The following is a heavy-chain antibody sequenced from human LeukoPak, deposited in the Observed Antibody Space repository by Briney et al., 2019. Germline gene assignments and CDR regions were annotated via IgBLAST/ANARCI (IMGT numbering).Heavy chain of an antibody. CDR2: ISSDGSNK. V-gene: IGHV3-30*03. CDR1: GXTFSSYG. CDR3: ARDGADAFDI. Sequence: PGGSLRLSCAASGXTFSSYGMHWVRQAPGKGLEWVAVISSDGSNKYYADSVKGRFTISRDNSKNTLYLQMDSLRAEDTAVYYCARDGADAFDIWGQGTMVTVSS. J-gene: IGHJ3*02. D-gene: IGHD3-16*01.